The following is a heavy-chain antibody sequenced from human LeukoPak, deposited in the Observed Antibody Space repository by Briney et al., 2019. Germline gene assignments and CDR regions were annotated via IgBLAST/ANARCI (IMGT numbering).Heavy chain of an antibody. CDR2: IWYDGSNK. Sequence: GRSLRLSCAASGFTFDDYAMHWVRQAPGKGLEWVAVIWYDGSNKYYADSVKGRFTISRDNSKNTLYLQMNSLRAEDTAVYYCAKDRSYYDILTGSPIGPGWFDPWGQGTLVTVSS. CDR1: GFTFDDYA. V-gene: IGHV3-33*06. D-gene: IGHD3-9*01. CDR3: AKDRSYYDILTGSPIGPGWFDP. J-gene: IGHJ5*02.